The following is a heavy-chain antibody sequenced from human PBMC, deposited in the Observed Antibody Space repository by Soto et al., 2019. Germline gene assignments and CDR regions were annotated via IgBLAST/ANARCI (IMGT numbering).Heavy chain of an antibody. D-gene: IGHD3-3*01. V-gene: IGHV3-11*01. CDR1: GFSFSDYY. CDR2: ISSSGSTI. J-gene: IGHJ6*02. CDR3: ARDQEYYDFWSGSQLHPMRYGMDV. Sequence: GGSLRLSCAASGFSFSDYYMSWIRQAPGKGLEWVSYISSSGSTIYYADSVKGRFTISRDNAKNSLYLQMNSLRAEDTAVYYCARDQEYYDFWSGSQLHPMRYGMDVWGQGTTVTVSS.